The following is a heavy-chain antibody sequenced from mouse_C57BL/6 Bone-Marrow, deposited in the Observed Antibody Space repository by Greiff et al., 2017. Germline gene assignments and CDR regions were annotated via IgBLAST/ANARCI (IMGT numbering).Heavy chain of an antibody. CDR3: ARFYGRGAMDY. V-gene: IGHV2-6*01. D-gene: IGHD1-1*01. Sequence: VMLVESGPGLVAPSQSLSITCTVSGFSLTSYGVDWVRQSPGKGLEWLGVIWGVGSTNYNSALKSRLSISKDNSKSQVFLKMNSLQTDDTAMYYCARFYGRGAMDYWGQGTSVTVSS. CDR1: GFSLTSYG. J-gene: IGHJ4*01. CDR2: IWGVGST.